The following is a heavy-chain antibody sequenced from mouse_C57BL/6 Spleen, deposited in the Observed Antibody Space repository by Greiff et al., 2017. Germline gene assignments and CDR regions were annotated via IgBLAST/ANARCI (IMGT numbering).Heavy chain of an antibody. CDR1: GFTFSSYA. CDR2: ISSGGDYI. D-gene: IGHD2-5*01. CDR3: TRYYSNWYFDV. V-gene: IGHV5-9-1*02. Sequence: EVKLQESGEGLVKPGGSLKLSCAASGFTFSSYAMSWVRQTPEKRLEWVAYISSGGDYIYYADTVKGRFTISRDNARNTLYLQMSSLKSEDTAMYYCTRYYSNWYFDVWGTGTTVTVSS. J-gene: IGHJ1*03.